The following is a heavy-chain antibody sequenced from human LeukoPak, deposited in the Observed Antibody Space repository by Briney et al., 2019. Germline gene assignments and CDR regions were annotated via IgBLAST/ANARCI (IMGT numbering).Heavy chain of an antibody. J-gene: IGHJ4*02. Sequence: GRSLRLSCAASGFTFDDYAMHWVRQAPGKGLEWVSSINWNSGSRVYADSVKGRFTISRDNARNSLYLQMNSLRPEDTALYYCTKGGRHSSSWIDYWGQGTLVTVSS. V-gene: IGHV3-9*01. D-gene: IGHD6-13*01. CDR2: INWNSGSR. CDR1: GFTFDDYA. CDR3: TKGGRHSSSWIDY.